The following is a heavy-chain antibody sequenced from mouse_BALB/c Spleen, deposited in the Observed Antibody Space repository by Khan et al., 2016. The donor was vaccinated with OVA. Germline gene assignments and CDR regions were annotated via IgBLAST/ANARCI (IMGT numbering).Heavy chain of an antibody. CDR1: GFSLSNYG. J-gene: IGHJ4*01. D-gene: IGHD2-10*01. CDR3: ARETAYYGNYEAMDY. Sequence: VQLEESGPGLVAPSQSLSITCTVSGFSLSNYGVNWVRQPPGKGLEWLGIIWAGGSTNYNSALMSKLSIRTDNAKSQVFLKMNSLQTDDTAMYYCARETAYYGNYEAMDYWGQGTSVTVSS. CDR2: IWAGGST. V-gene: IGHV2-9*02.